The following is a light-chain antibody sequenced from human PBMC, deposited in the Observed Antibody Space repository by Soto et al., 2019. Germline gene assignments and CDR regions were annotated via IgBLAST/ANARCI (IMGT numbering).Light chain of an antibody. CDR3: QQYGRSPLT. Sequence: EIVLTQSPGTLSLSPGERATLSCRASQSVSISYLAWYQQKPGQAPRLLIYGASSRATGIPDRFSGSGSGTDFTLTISRLESEDFAVYYCQQYGRSPLTFGGGTKVEIK. V-gene: IGKV3-20*01. CDR2: GAS. CDR1: QSVSISY. J-gene: IGKJ4*01.